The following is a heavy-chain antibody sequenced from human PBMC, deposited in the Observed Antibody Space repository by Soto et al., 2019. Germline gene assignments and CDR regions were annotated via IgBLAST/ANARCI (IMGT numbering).Heavy chain of an antibody. CDR1: GFTFSDHY. J-gene: IGHJ4*02. V-gene: IGHV3-72*01. Sequence: EVQLVESGGGLVQPGGSLRLSCAASGFTFSDHYMDWVRQAPGKGLEWVGRTRNKANSYTTEYAASVKGRFTISRDDSKNSLYLQMNSLKTEDTAVYYCARVHSPVVTPQLDYWGQGTLVTVSS. CDR3: ARVHSPVVTPQLDY. CDR2: TRNKANSYTT. D-gene: IGHD2-21*02.